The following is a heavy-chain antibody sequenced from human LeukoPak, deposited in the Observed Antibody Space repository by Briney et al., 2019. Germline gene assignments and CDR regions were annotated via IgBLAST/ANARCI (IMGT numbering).Heavy chain of an antibody. CDR1: GFTFSSYW. Sequence: PGGSLRLSCAASGFTFSSYWMSWVRQAPGKGLEWVANIKQDGSEKYYVDSVKGRFTISRDNAKNSLYLQMNSLRAEDTAVYYCARGVVRGVMDYYYYYMDVWGKGTTVTVSS. J-gene: IGHJ6*03. V-gene: IGHV3-7*03. CDR2: IKQDGSEK. CDR3: ARGVVRGVMDYYYYYMDV. D-gene: IGHD3-10*01.